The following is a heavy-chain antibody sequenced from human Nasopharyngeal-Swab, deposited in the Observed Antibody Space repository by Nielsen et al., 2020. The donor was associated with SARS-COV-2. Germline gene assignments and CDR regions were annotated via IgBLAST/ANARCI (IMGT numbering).Heavy chain of an antibody. CDR3: ARAGATGYYFDY. Sequence: ASVKVSCTTSSYTLTYYVISWVRQAPGQGVEWLGRISRADTMYAQNLHGRVTMTTDSSTSTAYMELRRLRSDDTAVDYCARAGATGYYFDYWGQGTLVTVSS. CDR1: SYTLTYYV. CDR2: ISRADT. V-gene: IGHV1-18*04. J-gene: IGHJ4*02. D-gene: IGHD1-1*01.